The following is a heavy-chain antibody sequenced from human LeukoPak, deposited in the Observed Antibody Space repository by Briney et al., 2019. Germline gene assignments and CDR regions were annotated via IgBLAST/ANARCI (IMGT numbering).Heavy chain of an antibody. V-gene: IGHV3-7*01. Sequence: GGSLRLSSAASGFAFSSDWMSWGRQAPGKGLEGVANIKQDGREKYYVDSVKGRFTISRDNAKNSLYLQMNSLTAEDTAVYSCARLAAMGTHFDYWGQETLDTVSS. D-gene: IGHD5-18*01. CDR3: ARLAAMGTHFDY. CDR1: GFAFSSDW. J-gene: IGHJ4*02. CDR2: IKQDGREK.